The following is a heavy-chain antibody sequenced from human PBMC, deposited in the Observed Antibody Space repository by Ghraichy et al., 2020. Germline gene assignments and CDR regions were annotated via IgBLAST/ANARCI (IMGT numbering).Heavy chain of an antibody. V-gene: IGHV3-30*04. Sequence: GGSLRLSCAASGFTFSSYAMHWVRQAPGKGLEWVAVISYDGSNKYYADSVKGRFTISRDNSKNTLYLQMNSLRAEDTAVYYCARASPDYYDSSGLDAFDIWGQGTMVTVSS. CDR1: GFTFSSYA. CDR3: ARASPDYYDSSGLDAFDI. D-gene: IGHD3-22*01. J-gene: IGHJ3*02. CDR2: ISYDGSNK.